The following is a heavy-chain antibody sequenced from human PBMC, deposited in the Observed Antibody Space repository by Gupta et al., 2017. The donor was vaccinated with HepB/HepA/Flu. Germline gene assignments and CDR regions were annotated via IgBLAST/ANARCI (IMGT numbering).Heavy chain of an antibody. V-gene: IGHV4-4*07. J-gene: IGHJ4*02. D-gene: IGHD3-10*01. CDR3: ARVRGINPSYCDS. CDR2: IHTSGTT. Sequence: QVQLHESGPGLVKPSETLSLSCTVSGASISSYYCIWIRQTAGEGLEWIGRIHTSGTTHYNPSLKSRITMSIDTSKSQFSLKLSSVTAADTAIYHCARVRGINPSYCDSWGQGNLVAVSS. CDR1: GASISSYY.